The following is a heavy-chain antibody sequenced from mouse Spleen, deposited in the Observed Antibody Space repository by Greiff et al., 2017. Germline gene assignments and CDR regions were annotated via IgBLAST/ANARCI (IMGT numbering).Heavy chain of an antibody. J-gene: IGHJ4*01. CDR2: INYDGSST. V-gene: IGHV5-16*01. CDR1: GFTFSDYY. CDR3: AREDGCYAMDY. D-gene: IGHD2-3*01. Sequence: EVQLQESEGGLVQPGSSMTLSCTASGFTFSDYYMAWVRQVPEKGLEWVANINYDGSSTYYLDSLKSRFIISRDNAKNILYLQMSSLKSEDTATYYCAREDGCYAMDYWGQGTSVTVSS.